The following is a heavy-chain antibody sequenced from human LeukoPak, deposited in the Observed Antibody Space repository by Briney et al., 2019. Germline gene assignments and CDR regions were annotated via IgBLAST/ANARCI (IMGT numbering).Heavy chain of an antibody. CDR2: ISWDGGST. D-gene: IGHD3-22*01. CDR1: GFTFDDYT. J-gene: IGHJ3*02. CDR3: ARGGRRDEMDVMYYYDSSGSDAFDI. Sequence: PGGSLRLSCAASGFTFDDYTMHWVRQAPGKGLEWVSLISWDGGSTYYADSVKGRFTISRDNSKNSLYLQMNSLRAEDTAVYYCARGGRRDEMDVMYYYDSSGSDAFDIWGQGTMVTVSS. V-gene: IGHV3-43*01.